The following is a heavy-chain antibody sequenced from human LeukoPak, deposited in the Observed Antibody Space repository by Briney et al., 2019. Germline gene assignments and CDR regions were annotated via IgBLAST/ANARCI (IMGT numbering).Heavy chain of an antibody. Sequence: GGSLRLSCAASGFTFSNYAVHWVRQAPGKGLEWLAVISYDASYKYYADSVKGRFTISRDNSKNTLYLQMNSLRAEDTAVYYCAREGVTHSYGYVDYWGQGTLVTVSS. D-gene: IGHD5-18*01. CDR3: AREGVTHSYGYVDY. V-gene: IGHV3-30-3*01. CDR1: GFTFSNYA. J-gene: IGHJ4*02. CDR2: ISYDASYK.